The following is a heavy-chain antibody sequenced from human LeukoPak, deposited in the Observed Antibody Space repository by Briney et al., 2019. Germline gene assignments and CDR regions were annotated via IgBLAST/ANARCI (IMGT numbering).Heavy chain of an antibody. CDR1: GVSISSSNSY. Sequence: SETLSLTCTVSGVSISSSNSYWGWIRQPPGKGLEWIGSIYYSGNTYNNASLKSQVSISIDTSKNQFSLRLTSVTAADTAVYYCARQTGSGLFILPGGQGTLVTVSS. J-gene: IGHJ4*02. V-gene: IGHV4-39*01. CDR3: ARQTGSGLFILP. CDR2: IYYSGNT. D-gene: IGHD3/OR15-3a*01.